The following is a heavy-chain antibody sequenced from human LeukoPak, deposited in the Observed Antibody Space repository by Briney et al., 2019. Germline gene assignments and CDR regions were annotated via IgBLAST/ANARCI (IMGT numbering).Heavy chain of an antibody. CDR1: GFTFSSYS. CDR2: ISSSSSYI. D-gene: IGHD6-13*01. Sequence: PAGSLPLSCAASGFTFSSYSMNWVRQAPGKGLEWVSSISSSSSYIYYADSVKGRFTISRDNAKNSLYLQMNSLRAEDTAVYYCASGWYSSSWQSSVTPLPGYWGQGTLVTVSS. V-gene: IGHV3-21*01. J-gene: IGHJ4*02. CDR3: ASGWYSSSWQSSVTPLPGY.